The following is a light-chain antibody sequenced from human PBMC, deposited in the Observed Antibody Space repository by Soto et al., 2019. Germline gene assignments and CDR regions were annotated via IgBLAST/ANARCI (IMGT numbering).Light chain of an antibody. V-gene: IGKV3-15*01. J-gene: IGKJ2*01. Sequence: EIVMTQSPATLSVSPGERATLSCRASQSISSNLAWYQQKPGQAPRLLIYGASTTATGIPARFSGSGSGTEFTLTISGLQSEDSAVYYCQQYNSWPPYTFGQRTKLEIK. CDR2: GAS. CDR3: QQYNSWPPYT. CDR1: QSISSN.